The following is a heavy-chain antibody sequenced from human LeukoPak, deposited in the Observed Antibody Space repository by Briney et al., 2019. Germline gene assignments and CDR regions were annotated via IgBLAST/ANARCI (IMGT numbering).Heavy chain of an antibody. D-gene: IGHD3-22*01. V-gene: IGHV1-18*01. J-gene: IGHJ5*02. CDR2: ISAYNGNT. CDR1: GYTFTSYG. CDR3: ARDPYYYDSSGYHH. Sequence: ASVKVSCKASGYTFTSYGISWVRQAPGQGLEWMGWISAYNGNTNYAQKLQGRVTMTTDTSTSTAHMELRSLRSDDTAVYYCARDPYYYDSSGYHHWGQGTLVTVSS.